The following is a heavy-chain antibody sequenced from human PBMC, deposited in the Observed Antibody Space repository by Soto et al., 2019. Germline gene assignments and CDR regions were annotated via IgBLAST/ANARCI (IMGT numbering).Heavy chain of an antibody. CDR2: IYHSGST. V-gene: IGHV4-4*02. CDR3: AREYSSSLRAFDI. CDR1: SGSISSSNW. D-gene: IGHD6-13*01. Sequence: SETLSLTCAVSSGSISSSNWWSWVRQPPGKGLEWIGEIYHSGSTNYNPSLKSRVTISVDKSKNQFSLKLSSVTAADTAVYYCAREYSSSLRAFDIWGQGTMVTVSS. J-gene: IGHJ3*02.